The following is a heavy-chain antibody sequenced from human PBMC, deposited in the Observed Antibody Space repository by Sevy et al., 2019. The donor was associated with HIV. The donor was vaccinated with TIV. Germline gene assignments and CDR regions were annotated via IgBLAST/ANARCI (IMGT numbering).Heavy chain of an antibody. CDR2: ISWNSGAI. V-gene: IGHV3-9*01. Sequence: GGSLRLSCAASGFTFSDYAMHWVRLVPGKGLEWVSGISWNSGAIGYADSVKGRFSISREKAKNCLHLQMNSLRVEDTALYLCARAQGFCFVNCCFGGSIHGFELWSKGTMVTVS. J-gene: IGHJ3*01. D-gene: IGHD2-15*01. CDR3: ARAQGFCFVNCCFGGSIHGFEL. CDR1: GFTFSDYA.